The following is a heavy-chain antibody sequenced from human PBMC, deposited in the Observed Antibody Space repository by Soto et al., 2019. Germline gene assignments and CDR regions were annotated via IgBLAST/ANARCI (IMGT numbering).Heavy chain of an antibody. CDR2: ISSSSSYI. V-gene: IGHV3-21*01. J-gene: IGHJ4*02. CDR1: GFTFSSYS. D-gene: IGHD6-19*01. Sequence: EVQLVESGGGLVKPGGSLRLSCAASGFTFSSYSMNWVRQAPGKGLEWVSSISSSSSYIYYADSVKGRFTISRENAKNSLYLQMNSLRAEDTAVYYCATEGIAVAGYYFDYWGQGTLVTVSS. CDR3: ATEGIAVAGYYFDY.